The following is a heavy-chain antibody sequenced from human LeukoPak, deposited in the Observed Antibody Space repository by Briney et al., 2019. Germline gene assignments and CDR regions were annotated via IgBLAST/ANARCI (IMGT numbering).Heavy chain of an antibody. CDR2: ISSSSSYT. J-gene: IGHJ4*02. Sequence: PGGSLRLSCAVSGFTFSDYYMSWIRQAPGKGLEWVSYISSSSSYTNYADSVKGRFTIYRDNAKNSMYLQMNRLRAEDTAVYYCARDRWSLGYWGQGTLVTVSS. CDR3: ARDRWSLGY. V-gene: IGHV3-11*06. CDR1: GFTFSDYY. D-gene: IGHD3-16*01.